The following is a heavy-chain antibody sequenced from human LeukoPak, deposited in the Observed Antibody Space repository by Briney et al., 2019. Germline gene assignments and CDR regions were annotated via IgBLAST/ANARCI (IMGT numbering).Heavy chain of an antibody. CDR1: GFTFSSYA. D-gene: IGHD3-10*01. Sequence: PGGSLRLPCAASGFTFSSYAMSWVRQAPGKGLEWVSAISGSGGSTYYADSVKGRFTISRDNSKNTLYLQMNSLRAEDTAVYYCAKDRVRGVIRLFDYWGQGTLVTVSS. J-gene: IGHJ4*02. CDR3: AKDRVRGVIRLFDY. V-gene: IGHV3-23*01. CDR2: ISGSGGST.